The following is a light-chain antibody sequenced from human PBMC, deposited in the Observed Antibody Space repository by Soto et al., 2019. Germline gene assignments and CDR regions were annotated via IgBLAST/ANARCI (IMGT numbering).Light chain of an antibody. Sequence: EIVLTQSPATLSLSPGERATLSCRASQSIASQLVWYQKKPGQPPRLLIYGASTRDTGVPTRFSGSGSGTEFTLTISSLEPEDFAVYYCQQLMESFGQGTRMEIK. CDR2: GAS. CDR3: QQLMES. CDR1: QSIASQ. J-gene: IGKJ5*01. V-gene: IGKV3-11*01.